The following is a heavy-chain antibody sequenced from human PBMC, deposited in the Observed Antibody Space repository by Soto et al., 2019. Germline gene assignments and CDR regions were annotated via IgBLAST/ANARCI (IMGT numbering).Heavy chain of an antibody. D-gene: IGHD6-19*01. CDR3: ARGGWYLDH. J-gene: IGHJ4*02. V-gene: IGHV4-59*01. CDR2: MYYSGNT. CDR1: GGSMSPNY. Sequence: PSETLSLTCTVSGGSMSPNYWSWIRQPPGKGLEWIGYMYYSGNTNYNPSLRSRVTMSVDTSKNQFSLKLSSVTAADTAVYYCARGGWYLDHWGQGTLVTVSS.